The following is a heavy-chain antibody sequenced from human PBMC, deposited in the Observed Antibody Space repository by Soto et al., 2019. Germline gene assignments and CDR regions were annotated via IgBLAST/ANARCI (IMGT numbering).Heavy chain of an antibody. CDR3: AKEGLYYDSSGYYLDYYGMDV. V-gene: IGHV3-30*18. J-gene: IGHJ6*02. D-gene: IGHD3-22*01. CDR1: GFTFSSYG. Sequence: PGGSLRLSCAASGFTFSSYGMHWVRQAPGKGLEWVAVISYDGSNKYHADSVKGRFTISRDNSKNTLYLQMNSLRAEDTAVYYCAKEGLYYDSSGYYLDYYGMDVWGQGTTVTVSS. CDR2: ISYDGSNK.